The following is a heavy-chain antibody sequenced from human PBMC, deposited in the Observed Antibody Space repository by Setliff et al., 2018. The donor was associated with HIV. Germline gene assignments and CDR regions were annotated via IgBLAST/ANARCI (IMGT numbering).Heavy chain of an antibody. CDR2: IYYSGGT. J-gene: IGHJ2*01. CDR3: ARDSMYSSGWYGWYFDL. CDR1: GGSIKSSSDY. V-gene: IGHV4-39*07. Sequence: SETLSLTCTVSGGSIKSSSDYWGWIHQPPGKGLEWIGNIYYSGGTDYHPSLKSRVTISVDTSKNQFSLNLNSVTAADTAVYYCARDSMYSSGWYGWYFDLWGRGTLVTVSS. D-gene: IGHD6-19*01.